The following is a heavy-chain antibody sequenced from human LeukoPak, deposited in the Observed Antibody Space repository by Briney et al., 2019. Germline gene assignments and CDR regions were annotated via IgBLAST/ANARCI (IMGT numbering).Heavy chain of an antibody. V-gene: IGHV4-34*01. CDR1: GGPFRGYN. D-gene: IGHD1-7*01. CDR2: INHSGST. J-gene: IGHJ6*02. CDR3: AAGELRRSPRYYYYYGMDV. Sequence: MPSETLSLTCAVYGGPFRGYNWSGIPQPPGKGREGMGEINHSGSTNYNPSLKSRVTISVDTSKNQFSLKLSSVTAADTAVYYCAAGELRRSPRYYYYYGMDVWGQGTTVTVSS.